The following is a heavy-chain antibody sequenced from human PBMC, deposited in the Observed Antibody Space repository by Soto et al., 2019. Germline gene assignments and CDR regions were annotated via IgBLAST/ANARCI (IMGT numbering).Heavy chain of an antibody. CDR3: AKNGQPPYYYYGLDV. Sequence: ASVKVSCKASGYTYTSYGISWVRQAHEQGLEWMGWISGYNGDTNYAQKFQGRVSMTIDTSTTTAYMELRSLTSDDTAVYYCAKNGQPPYYYYGLDVWGQGTKVTVSS. J-gene: IGHJ6*02. D-gene: IGHD2-8*01. CDR2: ISGYNGDT. CDR1: GYTYTSYG. V-gene: IGHV1-18*01.